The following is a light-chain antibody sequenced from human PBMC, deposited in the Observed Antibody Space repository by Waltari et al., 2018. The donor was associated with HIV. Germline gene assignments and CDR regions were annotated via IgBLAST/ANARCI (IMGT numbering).Light chain of an antibody. CDR1: SSNMASYY. Sequence: QSVLTQPPSVSAAPGQKVTISCSGSSSNMASYYVSWYQQFPGTAPKLLIYENDKRPSGLPDRFSGAKPDTSVTLAITGRQTGYEADYYCGTWDTSLSAGLFGGGTKLTVL. CDR3: GTWDTSLSAGL. CDR2: END. J-gene: IGLJ3*02. V-gene: IGLV1-51*02.